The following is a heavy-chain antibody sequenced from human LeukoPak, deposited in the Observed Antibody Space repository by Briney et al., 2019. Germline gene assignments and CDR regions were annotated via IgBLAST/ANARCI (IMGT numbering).Heavy chain of an antibody. Sequence: ASVKASCKASGGTFSSYAISWVRQAPGQGLEWMGWTSAYNGNTNYAQKLQGRVTMTTDTSTSTAYMELRSLRSDDTAVYYCARVEDYDFWSGYGGLVDYWGQGTLVTVSS. CDR1: GGTFSSYA. CDR3: ARVEDYDFWSGYGGLVDY. J-gene: IGHJ4*02. D-gene: IGHD3-3*01. CDR2: TSAYNGNT. V-gene: IGHV1-18*01.